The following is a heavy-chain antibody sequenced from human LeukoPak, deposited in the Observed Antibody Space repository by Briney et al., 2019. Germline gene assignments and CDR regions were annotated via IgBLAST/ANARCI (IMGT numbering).Heavy chain of an antibody. CDR2: IYYSGST. D-gene: IGHD5-24*01. CDR3: ARGWLQSPFDY. V-gene: IGHV4-59*01. CDR1: GGSISSYY. Sequence: SETLSLTCTVSGGSISSYYWSWIRQPPGEGLEWIGYIYYSGSTNYNPSLKSRVTISVDTSKNQFSLKLSSVTAADTAVYYCARGWLQSPFDYWGQGTLVTVSS. J-gene: IGHJ4*02.